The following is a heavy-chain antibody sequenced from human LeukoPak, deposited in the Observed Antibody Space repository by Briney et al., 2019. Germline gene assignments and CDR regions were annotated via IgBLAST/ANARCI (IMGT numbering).Heavy chain of an antibody. J-gene: IGHJ4*02. Sequence: SQTLSLTCTVSGGSISSYYWSWIRQPAGKGLEWIGRIYTSGSTNYNPSLKSRVTMSVDTSKNQFSLKLSSVTAADTAVYYCARDTHYYDSSGYYPDFDYWGQGTLVTVSS. V-gene: IGHV4-4*07. CDR2: IYTSGST. CDR1: GGSISSYY. CDR3: ARDTHYYDSSGYYPDFDY. D-gene: IGHD3-22*01.